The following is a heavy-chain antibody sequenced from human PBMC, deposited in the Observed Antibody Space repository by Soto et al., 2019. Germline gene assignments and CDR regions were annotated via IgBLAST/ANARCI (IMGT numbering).Heavy chain of an antibody. CDR1: GGSISSHH. D-gene: IGHD3-10*01. CDR2: IYYSGST. Sequence: SETLSLTCTVSGGSISSHHWSWIWQPPGKALEWIGYIYYSGSTNYNPSLKSRVTISVDTSKNQFSLKLSSVTAADTAVYYCARQSSYGSGSYFYFQHWGQGTLVTVSS. J-gene: IGHJ1*01. V-gene: IGHV4-59*08. CDR3: ARQSSYGSGSYFYFQH.